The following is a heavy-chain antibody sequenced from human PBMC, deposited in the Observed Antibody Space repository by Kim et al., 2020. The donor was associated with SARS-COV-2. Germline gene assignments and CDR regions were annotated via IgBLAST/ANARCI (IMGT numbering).Heavy chain of an antibody. CDR3: ARIDYGDHYFDY. Sequence: GGSLRLSCAASGFTFSSYAMHWVRQAPGKGLEWVAVISYDGSNKYYADSVKGRFTISRDNSKNTLYLQMNSLRAEDTAVYYCARIDYGDHYFDYWGQGTLVTVSS. V-gene: IGHV3-30*04. CDR2: ISYDGSNK. J-gene: IGHJ4*02. CDR1: GFTFSSYA. D-gene: IGHD4-17*01.